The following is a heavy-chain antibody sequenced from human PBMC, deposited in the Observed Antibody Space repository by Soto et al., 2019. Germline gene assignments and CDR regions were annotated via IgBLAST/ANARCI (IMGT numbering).Heavy chain of an antibody. D-gene: IGHD5-18*01. CDR1: GFTFSSYG. CDR2: ISYDGSNK. Sequence: GSLRLSCAASGFTFSSYGMHWVRQAPGKGLEWVAVISYDGSNKYYADSVKGRFTISRDNSKNTLYLQMNSLRAEDTAVYYWARQGTAMVDYYYYYYGMDVWGQGTTVTVSS. J-gene: IGHJ6*02. CDR3: ARQGTAMVDYYYYYYGMDV. V-gene: IGHV3-30*03.